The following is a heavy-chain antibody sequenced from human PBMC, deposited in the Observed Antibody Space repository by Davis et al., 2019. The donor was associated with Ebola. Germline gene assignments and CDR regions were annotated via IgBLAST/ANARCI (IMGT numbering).Heavy chain of an antibody. CDR2: MNPNSGNT. CDR1: GYTFTSYD. D-gene: IGHD2-15*01. CDR3: ARAVRYPVVVTRSSRKYYFDY. J-gene: IGHJ4*02. Sequence: AASVKVSCKASGYTFTSYDINWVRQATGQGLEWMGWMNPNSGNTGYAQKFQGRVTMTRNTSISTAYMELSSLRSEDTAVYYCARAVRYPVVVTRSSRKYYFDYWGQGILVTVSS. V-gene: IGHV1-8*01.